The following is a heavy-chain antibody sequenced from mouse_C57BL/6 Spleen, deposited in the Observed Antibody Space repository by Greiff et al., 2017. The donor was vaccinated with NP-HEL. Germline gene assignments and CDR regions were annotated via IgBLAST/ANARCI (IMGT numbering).Heavy chain of an antibody. CDR2: IDPSDSYT. CDR1: GYTFTSYW. D-gene: IGHD2-1*01. J-gene: IGHJ4*01. V-gene: IGHV1-69*01. CDR3: ARSICYGNRYYAMDY. Sequence: QQSCKASGYTFTSYWMHWVKQRPGQGLEWIGEIDPSDSYTNYNQKFKGKSTLTVDKSSSTAYMQLSSLTSEDSAVYYCARSICYGNRYYAMDYWGQGTSVTVSS.